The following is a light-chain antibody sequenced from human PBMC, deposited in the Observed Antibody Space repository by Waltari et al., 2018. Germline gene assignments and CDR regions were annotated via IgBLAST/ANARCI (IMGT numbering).Light chain of an antibody. CDR1: RSDVGPYNL. CDR2: EAT. Sequence: QSALTQPASVSGSPGQSLAVSSPERRSDVGPYNLVSCYQQHQGKAPKLIIYEATKRPSGVSNRFSGSKSGNMASLTISGLQAEDEAEYYCCSFAGRSTWVFGTGTKVTVL. V-gene: IGLV2-23*01. CDR3: CSFAGRSTWV. J-gene: IGLJ1*01.